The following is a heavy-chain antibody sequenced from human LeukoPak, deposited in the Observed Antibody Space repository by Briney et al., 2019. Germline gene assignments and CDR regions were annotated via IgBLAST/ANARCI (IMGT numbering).Heavy chain of an antibody. V-gene: IGHV4-59*01. D-gene: IGHD3-10*01. CDR3: AADRQEGGSGTYWFDP. CDR2: VYHSGST. CDR1: GGSITTYY. J-gene: IGHJ5*02. Sequence: SETLSLTCTISGGSITTYYWSWIRQSAGKGLEWIGKVYHSGSTTYNPSLKTRVTMSVDTSKNQFSLRLTSVTAADTAVYYCAADRQEGGSGTYWFDPWGQGTLVTVSS.